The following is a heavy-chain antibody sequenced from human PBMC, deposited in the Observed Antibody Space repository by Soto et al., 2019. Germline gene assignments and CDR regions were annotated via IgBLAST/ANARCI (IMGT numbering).Heavy chain of an antibody. CDR2: ISYDGSNK. J-gene: IGHJ4*02. CDR1: GFTFSSYG. V-gene: IGHV3-30*18. Sequence: PGGSLRLSCAASGFTFSSYGMHWVRQAPGKGLEWVAVISYDGSNKYYADSVKGRFTISRDNSKNTLYLQMNSLRAEDTAVYYCAKESIAVAGTFAWDFDYWGQGT. D-gene: IGHD6-19*01. CDR3: AKESIAVAGTFAWDFDY.